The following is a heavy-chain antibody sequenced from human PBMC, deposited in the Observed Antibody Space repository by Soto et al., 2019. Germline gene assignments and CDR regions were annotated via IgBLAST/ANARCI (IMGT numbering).Heavy chain of an antibody. Sequence: SETLSLTCTVSGGSISSYYWSWIRQPPGKGLEWIGYIYYSGSTNYNPSLKSRVTISVDTSKNQFSLKLNSVTAADTAVYYCAAGRWLQLVYFWGQGILVTVSS. V-gene: IGHV4-59*01. CDR3: AAGRWLQLVYF. J-gene: IGHJ4*02. CDR2: IYYSGST. D-gene: IGHD5-12*01. CDR1: GGSISSYY.